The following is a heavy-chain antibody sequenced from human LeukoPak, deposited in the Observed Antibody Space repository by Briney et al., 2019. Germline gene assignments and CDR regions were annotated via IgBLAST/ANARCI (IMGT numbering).Heavy chain of an antibody. CDR1: GGSISSYY. Sequence: SETLSLTCTVSGGSISSYYWSWIRQPPGKGLEWIGYIYYSGSTDSNPSLKSRVTISVDASKNQFSLKLRSVTAADTAVYCCARRPRNDILTGTPFDYWGQGILVTVSS. J-gene: IGHJ4*02. V-gene: IGHV4-59*01. CDR2: IYYSGST. D-gene: IGHD3-9*01. CDR3: ARRPRNDILTGTPFDY.